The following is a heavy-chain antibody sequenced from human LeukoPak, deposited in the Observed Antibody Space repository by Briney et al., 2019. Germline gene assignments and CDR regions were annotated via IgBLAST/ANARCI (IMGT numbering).Heavy chain of an antibody. D-gene: IGHD3-10*01. V-gene: IGHV4-34*01. CDR2: INHSGST. CDR1: GGSISSYY. Sequence: PSETLSLTCTVSGGSISSYYWSWIRQPPGKGLEWIGEINHSGSTNYNPSLTSRVTISVDTSKNQFSLTLSSVTAADTAVYYCARLSVTMVRGVIITYYYYYMDVWGKGTTVTISS. J-gene: IGHJ6*03. CDR3: ARLSVTMVRGVIITYYYYYMDV.